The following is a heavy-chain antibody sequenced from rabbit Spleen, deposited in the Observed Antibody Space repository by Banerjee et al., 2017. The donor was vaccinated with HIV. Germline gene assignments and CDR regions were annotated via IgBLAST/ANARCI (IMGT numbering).Heavy chain of an antibody. CDR2: IDTGSSGFT. CDR3: ARDSSSSFSSYGMDL. CDR1: GFSLSSSYY. V-gene: IGHV1S40*01. D-gene: IGHD1-1*01. J-gene: IGHJ6*01. Sequence: QSLEESGGGLVQPEGSLTLTCTASGFSLSSSYYMCWVRQAPGEGLEWIACIDTGSSGFTYFASWANGRFAISKTSSTTVTLQMTRLTAADTATYFCARDSSSSFSSYGMDLWGPGTLVTVS.